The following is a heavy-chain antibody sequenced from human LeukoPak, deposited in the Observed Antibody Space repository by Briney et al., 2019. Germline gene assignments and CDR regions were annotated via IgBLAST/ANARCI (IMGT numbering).Heavy chain of an antibody. J-gene: IGHJ3*02. D-gene: IGHD2-21*02. CDR2: ISGSGDST. Sequence: GGSLRLSCAASGFTFSSYAMSWVRQAPGKGLEWVSTISGSGDSTYYADSVKGRFTISRDNSKNTLYLQMNSLRAEDTAVYYCAKTCGAACYSVWYDAFDIWGQGTMVTVSS. CDR3: AKTCGAACYSVWYDAFDI. V-gene: IGHV3-23*01. CDR1: GFTFSSYA.